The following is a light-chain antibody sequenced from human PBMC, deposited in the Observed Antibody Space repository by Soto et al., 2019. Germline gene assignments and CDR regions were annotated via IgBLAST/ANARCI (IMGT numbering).Light chain of an antibody. Sequence: QSALTQPASVSGSPGQSITISCTGTSSDVGGYNYVSWYQQYPGKAPKLMISDVSNRPSGVSNRFSGSKSGNTASLTISGLQAEDDADYYCSSYASSSTLYVFGTGTKLTVL. J-gene: IGLJ1*01. CDR3: SSYASSSTLYV. CDR2: DVS. CDR1: SSDVGGYNY. V-gene: IGLV2-14*01.